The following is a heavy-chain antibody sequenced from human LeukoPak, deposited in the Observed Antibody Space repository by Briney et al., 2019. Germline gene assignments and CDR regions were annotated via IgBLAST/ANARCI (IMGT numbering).Heavy chain of an antibody. D-gene: IGHD1-26*01. CDR2: INHSGST. V-gene: IGHV4-34*01. CDR3: AKHGGTYFDYYYYYYMDV. J-gene: IGHJ6*03. CDR1: GGSFSGHY. Sequence: SETLSLTCAVYGGSFSGHYWSWIRQPPGKGLEWIGEINHSGSTNYNPSLKSRVTISVDTSKNQFSLKLSSVTAADTAVYYCAKHGGTYFDYYYYYYMDVWGKGTTVTISS.